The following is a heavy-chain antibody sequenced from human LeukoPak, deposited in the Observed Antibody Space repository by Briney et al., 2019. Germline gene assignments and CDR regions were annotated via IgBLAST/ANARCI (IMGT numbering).Heavy chain of an antibody. V-gene: IGHV3-23*01. CDR1: GFTFGTYA. D-gene: IGHD5-12*01. CDR3: AKDGLRGYDFDS. Sequence: GGSLRLSCAPSGFTFGTYAMSWVRQGPGKGLEWVARISNAAGTTNYADSVRGRFTISRDNSQNTLYLQMSSLRVEDTAEYYCAKDGLRGYDFDSWGQGTLVSVSS. CDR2: ISNAAGTT. J-gene: IGHJ5*01.